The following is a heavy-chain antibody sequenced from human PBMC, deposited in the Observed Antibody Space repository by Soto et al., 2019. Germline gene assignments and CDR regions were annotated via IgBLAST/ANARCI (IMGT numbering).Heavy chain of an antibody. Sequence: QVQLVESGGGVVQPGRSLRLSCAASGFTFSSYGMHWVRQAPGKGLEWVAVISYDGSNKYYADAVKGRFTISRDNSKNTLYLQRDSLRAEDTGVYYCAKGADGDYYAPDYWGQGTLVTVSS. D-gene: IGHD4-17*01. J-gene: IGHJ4*02. CDR1: GFTFSSYG. V-gene: IGHV3-30*18. CDR3: AKGADGDYYAPDY. CDR2: ISYDGSNK.